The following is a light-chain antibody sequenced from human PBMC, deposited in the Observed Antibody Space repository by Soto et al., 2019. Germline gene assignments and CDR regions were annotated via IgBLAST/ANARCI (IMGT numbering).Light chain of an antibody. V-gene: IGKV1-5*03. CDR1: QSISGW. J-gene: IGKJ2*01. CDR2: KAS. CDR3: QQYSSYPYT. Sequence: DIKMTQSPSTLSASGGDRVTITCRASQSISGWLAWYQQKAGKAPKLVIYKASTLESAVPSRFRGSGSGTEFTLTISSLQTDDSATYYCQQYSSYPYTFGQGTKVDIK.